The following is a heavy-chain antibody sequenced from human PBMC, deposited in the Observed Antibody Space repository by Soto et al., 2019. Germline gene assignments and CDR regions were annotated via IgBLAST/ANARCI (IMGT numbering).Heavy chain of an antibody. D-gene: IGHD2-8*01. V-gene: IGHV3-33*01. CDR1: GFTFSSYG. J-gene: IGHJ4*02. CDR2: IWYDGSNK. Sequence: QVQLVESGGGVVQPGRSLRLSCAASGFTFSSYGMHWVRQAPGKGLEWVAVIWYDGSNKYYADSVKGRFTISRDNSKNTVYLQMISLRAEDTAVYYCARGFHCTNGVCYDLFDYWGQGTLVTVSS. CDR3: ARGFHCTNGVCYDLFDY.